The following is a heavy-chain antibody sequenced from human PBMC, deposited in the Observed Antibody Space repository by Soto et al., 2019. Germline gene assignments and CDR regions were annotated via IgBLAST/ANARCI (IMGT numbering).Heavy chain of an antibody. J-gene: IGHJ4*02. CDR1: GGSISSGGYY. Sequence: SETLSLTCTVSGGSISSGGYYWSWIRQHPGKGLEWIGYIYYSGSTYYNPSLKSRVTISVDTSKNQFSLKLSSVTAADTAVYYCARFQEVPNRKYYFDYWGQGTLVTVSS. CDR2: IYYSGST. V-gene: IGHV4-31*03. CDR3: ARFQEVPNRKYYFDY.